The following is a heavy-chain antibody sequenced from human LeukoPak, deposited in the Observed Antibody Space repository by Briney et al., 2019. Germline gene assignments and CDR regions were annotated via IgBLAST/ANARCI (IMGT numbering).Heavy chain of an antibody. CDR1: GGTFSSYA. J-gene: IGHJ4*02. V-gene: IGHV1-69*04. D-gene: IGHD3-22*01. CDR2: IIPILGIA. Sequence: SVKVSCKASGGTFSSYAISWVQQAPGQGLEWMGRIIPILGIANYAQKFQGRVTITADKSTSTAYMELSSLRSEDTAVYYCARERTYYYDSSGYYYYDYWGQGTLVTVSS. CDR3: ARERTYYYDSSGYYYYDY.